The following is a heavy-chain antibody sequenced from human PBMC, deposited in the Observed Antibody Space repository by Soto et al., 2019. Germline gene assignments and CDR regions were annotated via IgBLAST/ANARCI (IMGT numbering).Heavy chain of an antibody. J-gene: IGHJ4*02. CDR2: IFHSGTA. CDR3: AIGSYHLPAY. Sequence: VQLLESGPGLVEPSGTLSLTCTVSGGFISRSAWWSWVRQSPGKGLEWIGEIFHSGTANYSPSLKGRVTISVDQSTHHVSLDLHSVTATDTAVYYCAIGSYHLPAYWGPGNSGLRLV. D-gene: IGHD3-16*01. CDR1: GGFISRSAW. V-gene: IGHV4-4*02.